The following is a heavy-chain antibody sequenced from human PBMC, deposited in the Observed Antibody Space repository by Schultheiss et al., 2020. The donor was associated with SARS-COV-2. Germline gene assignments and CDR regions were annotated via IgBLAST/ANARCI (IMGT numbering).Heavy chain of an antibody. CDR1: GFTFSSYW. CDR2: IHSDGNSS. V-gene: IGHV3-74*01. CDR3: ARAYATYWYIDF. J-gene: IGHJ2*01. Sequence: GGSLRLSCAASGFTFSSYWMHWVRQAPGKGLVWVSRIHSDGNSSRYGDSVKGRFTISRDIAKNTLFLQMNSLRAEDTAVYSCARAYATYWYIDFWGRGTLVTVSS. D-gene: IGHD4-17*01.